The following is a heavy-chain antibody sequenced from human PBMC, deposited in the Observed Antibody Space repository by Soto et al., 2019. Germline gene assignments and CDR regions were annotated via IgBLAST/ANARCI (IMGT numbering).Heavy chain of an antibody. CDR1: GYSFTSYW. CDR3: ERQGISIPYYYYYGMDV. J-gene: IGHJ6*02. Sequence: GESLKISCKGSGYSFTSYWISWVRQMPGKGLEWMGRIDPSDSYTNYSPSFQGHVTISADKSISTAYLQWSSLKASDTAMYYCERQGISIPYYYYYGMDVWGQGTTVTVSS. CDR2: IDPSDSYT. D-gene: IGHD2-21*01. V-gene: IGHV5-10-1*01.